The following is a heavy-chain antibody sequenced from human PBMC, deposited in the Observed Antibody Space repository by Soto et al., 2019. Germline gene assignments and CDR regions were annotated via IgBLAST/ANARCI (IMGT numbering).Heavy chain of an antibody. CDR3: ARGRDYYDSSGYLFHY. D-gene: IGHD3-22*01. V-gene: IGHV4-59*01. Sequence: SETLSLTCTVSGGSISSYYWSWIRQPPGKGLEWIGYIYYSGSTNYNPSLKSRVTISVDTSKNQFSLKLSSVTAADTAVYYCARGRDYYDSSGYLFHYWGQGTLVTVS. CDR2: IYYSGST. CDR1: GGSISSYY. J-gene: IGHJ4*02.